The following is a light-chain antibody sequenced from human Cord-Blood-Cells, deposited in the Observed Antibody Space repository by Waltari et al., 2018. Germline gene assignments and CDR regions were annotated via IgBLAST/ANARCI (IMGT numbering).Light chain of an antibody. J-gene: IGKJ2*01. Sequence: DILMTQSPLSLPVTPGEPASISCRSSQSLLHSNGYNYLDCYLQKPGESPQLLIYLGSNRASGVPDRFSGSGSGTDFTLKISRVEAEDVEVYYCMQALQTPYTFGQGTKLEIK. CDR3: MQALQTPYT. CDR2: LGS. V-gene: IGKV2-28*01. CDR1: QSLLHSNGYNY.